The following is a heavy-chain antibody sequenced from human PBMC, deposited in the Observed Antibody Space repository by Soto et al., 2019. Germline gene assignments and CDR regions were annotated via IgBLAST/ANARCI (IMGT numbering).Heavy chain of an antibody. CDR1: GYTFTNYG. D-gene: IGHD3-10*01. Sequence: QIQLVQSGPEVKNPGASVKVSCKTSGYTFTNYGFIWVRQAPRQGLELMGWISAYNGDTKVPQKFQGRLTLTTDTSTSTASMELRSLRSDDTAVYYCARVPSYRPGDYWGQGTLVTVSS. J-gene: IGHJ4*02. V-gene: IGHV1-18*01. CDR3: ARVPSYRPGDY. CDR2: ISAYNGDT.